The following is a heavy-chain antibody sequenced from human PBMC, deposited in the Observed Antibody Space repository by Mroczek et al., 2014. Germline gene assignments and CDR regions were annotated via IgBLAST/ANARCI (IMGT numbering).Heavy chain of an antibody. Sequence: QLLETGAEVKKPGASVKVSCKASGYTFTSYGISWVRQAPGQGLEWMGWISAYNGNTNYAQKLQGRVTMTTDTSTSTAYMELRSLRSDDTAVYYCARDPSMVSSSYRRYWFDPWGQGTLVTVSS. CDR2: ISAYNGNT. CDR3: ARDPSMVSSSYRRYWFDP. V-gene: IGHV1-18*01. D-gene: IGHD6-6*01. J-gene: IGHJ5*02. CDR1: GYTFTSYG.